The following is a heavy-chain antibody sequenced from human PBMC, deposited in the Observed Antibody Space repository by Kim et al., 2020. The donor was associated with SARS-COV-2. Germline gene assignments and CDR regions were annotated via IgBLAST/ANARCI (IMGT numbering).Heavy chain of an antibody. V-gene: IGHV4-38-2*02. CDR2: IYHSGTT. CDR3: AADSSGYRNWFDS. Sequence: SETLSLTCTVSGYSITSGYNWGWIRQPPGKGLEWIATIYHSGTTYYNLSLKSRVTISVDTSKNQFSLKLSSVTAADTAVYYCAADSSGYRNWFDSWGQGT. D-gene: IGHD3-22*01. J-gene: IGHJ5*01. CDR1: GYSITSGYN.